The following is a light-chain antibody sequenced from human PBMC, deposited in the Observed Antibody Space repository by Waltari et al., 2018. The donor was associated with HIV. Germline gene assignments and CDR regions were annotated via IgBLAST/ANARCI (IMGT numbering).Light chain of an antibody. CDR2: EVS. J-gene: IGLJ2*01. CDR3: SSYAGSINVL. Sequence: SSLTPPPPASGSPGQSVTIPCPGTNRDDGGYNHVSWYQQHPGQAPQLLIAEVSKRPSGVPDRFSGSKSGNTASLTVSGLQAEDEADYYCSSYAGSINVLFGGGTKLAVL. V-gene: IGLV2-8*01. CDR1: NRDDGGYNH.